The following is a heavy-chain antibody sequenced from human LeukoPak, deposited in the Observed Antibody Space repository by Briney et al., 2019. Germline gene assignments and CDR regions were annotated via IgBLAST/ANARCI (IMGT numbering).Heavy chain of an antibody. J-gene: IGHJ4*02. CDR3: AREIVAESVVGV. CDR2: IKQDGSEK. V-gene: IGHV3-7*03. CDR1: GFTFSSYW. D-gene: IGHD2-15*01. Sequence: GGSLRLSCGASGFTFSSYWMSWVRQAPGKGLEWVANIKQDGSEKHYVDSVKGRFTISRDNAKNSLYLQMNSLRAEDTAVYYCAREIVAESVVGVWGQGTLVTVSS.